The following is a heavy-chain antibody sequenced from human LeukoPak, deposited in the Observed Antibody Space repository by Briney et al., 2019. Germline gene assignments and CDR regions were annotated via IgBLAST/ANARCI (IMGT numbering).Heavy chain of an antibody. CDR2: ISYDGSNK. Sequence: GGSLRLSCAASGFTFSSYGMHWVRQAPGKGLEWVAVISYDGSNKYYADSVKGRFTISRDNSKNTLYLQMNSLRAEVTAVYYCAKRGDYGGNSPFDYWGQGTLVTVSS. V-gene: IGHV3-30*18. CDR1: GFTFSSYG. J-gene: IGHJ4*02. CDR3: AKRGDYGGNSPFDY. D-gene: IGHD4-23*01.